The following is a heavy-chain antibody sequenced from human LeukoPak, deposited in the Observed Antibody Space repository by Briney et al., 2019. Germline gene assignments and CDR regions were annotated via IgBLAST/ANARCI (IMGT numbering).Heavy chain of an antibody. D-gene: IGHD2-15*01. V-gene: IGHV1-2*02. Sequence: AASVKVSCKASGYTFTGYYVHWVRQAPGQGLEWMGWINPNSGGTNYAQKFQGRVTMTRDTSISTAYMELSRLRSDDTAVYYCARDSGCSGGSCYWPYYYYYYMDVWGKGTTVTISS. CDR1: GYTFTGYY. CDR3: ARDSGCSGGSCYWPYYYYYYMDV. J-gene: IGHJ6*03. CDR2: INPNSGGT.